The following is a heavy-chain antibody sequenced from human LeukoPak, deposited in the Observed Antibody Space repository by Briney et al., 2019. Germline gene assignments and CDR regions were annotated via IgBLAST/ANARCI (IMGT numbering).Heavy chain of an antibody. CDR1: GGSISSYY. Sequence: SETLSLTCTVSGGSISSYYWSWIRQPPGKGLEWIGYIYYSGSTNYNPSLKSQVTISVDTSKNQFSLKLSSVTAADMAVYYCARDNWNYGSSMDVWGQGTTVTVSS. J-gene: IGHJ6*02. CDR2: IYYSGST. V-gene: IGHV4-59*01. CDR3: ARDNWNYGSSMDV. D-gene: IGHD1-7*01.